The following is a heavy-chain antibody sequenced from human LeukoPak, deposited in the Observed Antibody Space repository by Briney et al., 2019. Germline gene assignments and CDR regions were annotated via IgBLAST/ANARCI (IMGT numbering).Heavy chain of an antibody. CDR2: IYFSGST. V-gene: IGHV4-59*01. D-gene: IGHD1-26*01. CDR3: ARGYSGSYLANSNWYFDL. Sequence: KPSETPSLPRTVPGGSLSNFYWSLIRPPPRKGLEGVGDIYFSGSTNYNPSLKSRVTISVDTSKNQFSLKLRSVTAADTAVYYCARGYSGSYLANSNWYFDLWGRGTLVTVSS. CDR1: GGSLSNFY. J-gene: IGHJ2*01.